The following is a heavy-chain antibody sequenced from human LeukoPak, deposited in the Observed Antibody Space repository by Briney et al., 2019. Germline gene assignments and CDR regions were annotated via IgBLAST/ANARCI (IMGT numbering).Heavy chain of an antibody. D-gene: IGHD1-1*01. J-gene: IGHJ4*02. Sequence: SETLSLTCNVSGASISSFYWTWVRQPPGKGLEWIACFYHTGKTDYNHSLKSRITISVDTSKNQFSLKLTSVTAADTALYFSVGTKQLVGNFDYWGPGLLITVSS. V-gene: IGHV4-59*03. CDR2: FYHTGKT. CDR1: GASISSFY. CDR3: VGTKQLVGNFDY.